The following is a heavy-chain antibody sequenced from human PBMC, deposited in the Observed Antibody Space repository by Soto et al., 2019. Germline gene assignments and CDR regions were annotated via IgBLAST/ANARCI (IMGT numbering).Heavy chain of an antibody. CDR2: IYYSGST. Sequence: SETLSLTCTVSGGSISSSSYYWGWIRQPPGKGLEWIGSIYYSGSTYYNPSLKSRVTISVDTSKNQFSLKLSSVTAADTAVYYCARRLAYCGGDCWDYYYGMDVWGQGTTVTVSS. CDR3: ARRLAYCGGDCWDYYYGMDV. J-gene: IGHJ6*02. D-gene: IGHD2-21*02. V-gene: IGHV4-39*01. CDR1: GGSISSSSYY.